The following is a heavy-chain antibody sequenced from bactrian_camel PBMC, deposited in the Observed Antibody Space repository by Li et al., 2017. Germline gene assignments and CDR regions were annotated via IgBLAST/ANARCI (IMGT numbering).Heavy chain of an antibody. J-gene: IGHJ4*01. Sequence: VQLVESGGGSVQAGGFLRLSCTATRDTADGACMGWFRQVPGKEREGVAGIDWDGSTTYAHSVRGRFVISKDNAKNTMNLQMNNLKPDDTAMYYCAGVRRFGGDCLAYDYNYWGQGTQVTVS. CDR3: AGVRRFGGDCLAYDYNY. CDR1: RDTADGAC. CDR2: IDWDGST. D-gene: IGHD2*01. V-gene: IGHV3S55*01.